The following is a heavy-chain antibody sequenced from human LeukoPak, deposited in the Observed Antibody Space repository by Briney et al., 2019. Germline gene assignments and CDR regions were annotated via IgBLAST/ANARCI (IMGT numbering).Heavy chain of an antibody. CDR3: ARPGYSGYQDAFDI. Sequence: PSETLSLTCAVSGGSISSNYWSWMRQPPGKGLEWIGYIYYSGSTNYNPSLKSRVTISVDTSKNQFSLKLSSVTAADTAVYYCARPGYSGYQDAFDIWGQGTMVTVSS. J-gene: IGHJ3*02. CDR2: IYYSGST. CDR1: GGSISSNY. D-gene: IGHD5-12*01. V-gene: IGHV4-59*08.